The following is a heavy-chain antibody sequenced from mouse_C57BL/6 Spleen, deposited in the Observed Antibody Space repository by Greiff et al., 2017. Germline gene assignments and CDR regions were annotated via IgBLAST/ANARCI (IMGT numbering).Heavy chain of an antibody. CDR1: GFSFNTYA. J-gene: IGHJ4*01. CDR3: VRQEGAMDY. CDR2: ISSKSNNYAP. Sequence: EVQRVESGGGLVQPKGSLKLSCAASGFSFNTYAMNWVRQAPGKGLEWVARISSKSNNYAPYYADSVKDRFTISRDDSESMLYLQMNNVKTEDTAMYYCVRQEGAMDYWGQGTSVTVSS. V-gene: IGHV10-1*01.